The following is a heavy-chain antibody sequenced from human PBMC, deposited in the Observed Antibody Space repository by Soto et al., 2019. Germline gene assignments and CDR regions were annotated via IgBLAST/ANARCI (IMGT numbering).Heavy chain of an antibody. V-gene: IGHV3-30*03. Sequence: VQLVESGGGVVQPGRSLRLSCAASGFTFSDYAMHWVRQAPGKGLEWVAVVSHDGRNTHYADSVKGRFTISRESSKNTVSLEMTSLRAEDTAVYYCATGGRQWLVTSDFNYWGQGALVTVSS. CDR1: GFTFSDYA. CDR3: ATGGRQWLVTSDFNY. CDR2: VSHDGRNT. D-gene: IGHD6-19*01. J-gene: IGHJ4*02.